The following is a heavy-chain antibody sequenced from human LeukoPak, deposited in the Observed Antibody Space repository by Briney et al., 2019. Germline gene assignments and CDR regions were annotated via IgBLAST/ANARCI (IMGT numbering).Heavy chain of an antibody. Sequence: PSETLSLTCTVSGGSISSYYWSWIRQPAGKGLEWIGRIYTSGSTNYNPSLKSRVTISVDTSKNQFSLKLSSVTAADTAVYYCARGFAENYSKDIVLMVYAISGFDYWGQGTLVTVSS. CDR2: IYTSGST. CDR3: ARGFAENYSKDIVLMVYAISGFDY. D-gene: IGHD2-8*01. V-gene: IGHV4-4*07. CDR1: GGSISSYY. J-gene: IGHJ4*02.